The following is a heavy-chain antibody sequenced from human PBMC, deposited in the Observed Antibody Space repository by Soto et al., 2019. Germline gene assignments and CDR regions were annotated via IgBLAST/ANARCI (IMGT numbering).Heavy chain of an antibody. Sequence: PGGSLRLSCAASGFTFSSYAMSWVRQAPGKGLEWVSAISGSGGSTYYAAPVKGRFTISRDDSKNTLYQQMNSLKTEDTAVYYCTTDSPYYYGSGYGMDVWGQGTTVTVSS. D-gene: IGHD3-10*01. V-gene: IGHV3-23*01. CDR3: TTDSPYYYGSGYGMDV. CDR1: GFTFSSYA. CDR2: ISGSGGST. J-gene: IGHJ6*02.